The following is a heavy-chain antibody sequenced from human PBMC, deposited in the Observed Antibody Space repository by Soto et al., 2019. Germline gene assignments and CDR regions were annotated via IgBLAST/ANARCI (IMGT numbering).Heavy chain of an antibody. CDR3: ARERDALDV. Sequence: QVQLVESGGGVVQPGRSLTLSCAASGFPFTSYAIHWVRQAPGKGLEWVAVISHAGGIKHYADSVKGRFTISRDNSKNTLYVQMNSLRDEDTAVYHCARERDALDVWGQGTTVTVAS. V-gene: IGHV3-30-3*01. CDR2: ISHAGGIK. CDR1: GFPFTSYA. J-gene: IGHJ6*02.